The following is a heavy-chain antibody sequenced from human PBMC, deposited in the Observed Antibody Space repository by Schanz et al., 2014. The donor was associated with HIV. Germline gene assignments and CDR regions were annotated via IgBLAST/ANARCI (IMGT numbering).Heavy chain of an antibody. V-gene: IGHV3-23*01. CDR3: AKPEYDSSGNSQSHFDY. D-gene: IGHD3-22*01. J-gene: IGHJ4*02. CDR1: GFTFSSYA. Sequence: EVQLLESGGGLVQPGGSLRLSCAASGFTFSSYAMTWVRQAPGKGLEWLSYISVNGATREYADSVKGRFTISRDNARTSLYLQMTTLRTEDTAVYYCAKPEYDSSGNSQSHFDYWGQGTLVTVSS. CDR2: ISVNGATR.